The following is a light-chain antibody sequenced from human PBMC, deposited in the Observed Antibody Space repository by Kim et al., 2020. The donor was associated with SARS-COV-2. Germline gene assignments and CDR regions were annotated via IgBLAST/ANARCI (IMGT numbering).Light chain of an antibody. CDR1: SSNIAVNY. CDR2: DDT. CDR3: QSYDISNVI. V-gene: IGLV6-57*03. Sequence: TISRPRTSSNIAVNYVVWDQQRPGSVPTIVIYDDTESPSGVPYRFSGSIDTSSSSSSLTISGLKTEDEADYYCQSYDISNVIFGGGTQLTVL. J-gene: IGLJ2*01.